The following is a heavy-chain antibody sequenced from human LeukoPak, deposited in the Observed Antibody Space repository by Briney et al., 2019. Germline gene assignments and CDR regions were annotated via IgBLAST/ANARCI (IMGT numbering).Heavy chain of an antibody. CDR1: GFSFSRHV. J-gene: IGHJ5*02. D-gene: IGHD6-19*01. Sequence: GGSLRLSCAASGFSFSRHVMSWVRQAPGKGLEWVTAISGSDDRTFYAGSVKGRFTVSRDNSKNTLYLQMSSLRAEDTAIYYCAKGDSSAWYESNWFDPWGQGTLVTVSS. CDR3: AKGDSSAWYESNWFDP. V-gene: IGHV3-23*01. CDR2: ISGSDDRT.